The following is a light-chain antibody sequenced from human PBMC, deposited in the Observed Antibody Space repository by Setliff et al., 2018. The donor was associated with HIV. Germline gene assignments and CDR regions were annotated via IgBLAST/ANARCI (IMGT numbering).Light chain of an antibody. CDR1: SSDVGGYNY. CDR2: DVS. Sequence: QSALAQPASVSGSPGQSITISCTGTSSDVGGYNYVSWYQQHPGKAPKLIIYDVSNRPSGVSNRFSGSKSGNTASLTISGLQAEDEADYYCSSYTSSSTQVFGTGTKVTV. CDR3: SSYTSSSTQV. J-gene: IGLJ1*01. V-gene: IGLV2-14*03.